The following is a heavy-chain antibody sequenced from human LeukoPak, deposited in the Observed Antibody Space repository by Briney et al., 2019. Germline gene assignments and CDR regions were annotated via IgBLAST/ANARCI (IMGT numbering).Heavy chain of an antibody. CDR3: ARGLFDDPTRFDP. Sequence: SETLSLTCAVYGGSFSGYYWSWIRQPPGKGLEWTGEINHSGSTNYNPSLKSRVTISVDTSKNQFSLKLSSVTAADTAVYYCARGLFDDPTRFDPWGQGTLVTVSS. CDR2: INHSGST. D-gene: IGHD2-21*01. V-gene: IGHV4-34*01. CDR1: GGSFSGYY. J-gene: IGHJ5*02.